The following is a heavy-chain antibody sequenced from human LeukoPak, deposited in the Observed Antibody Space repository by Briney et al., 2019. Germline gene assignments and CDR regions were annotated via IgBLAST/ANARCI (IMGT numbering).Heavy chain of an antibody. CDR2: IIPIFGTA. D-gene: IGHD6-13*01. CDR1: GYTFTGYY. Sequence: ASVKVSCKASGYTFTGYYMHWVRQAPGQGLEWMGGIIPIFGTANYAQKFQGRVTITADESTSTAYMELSSLRSEDTAVYYCARVCSSSCDYYYGMDVWGQGTTVTVSS. CDR3: ARVCSSSCDYYYGMDV. V-gene: IGHV1-69*13. J-gene: IGHJ6*02.